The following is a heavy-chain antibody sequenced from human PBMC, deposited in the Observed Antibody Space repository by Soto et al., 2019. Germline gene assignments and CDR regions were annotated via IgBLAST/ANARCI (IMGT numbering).Heavy chain of an antibody. J-gene: IGHJ3*02. CDR3: ARDRSSGWYDAFDI. D-gene: IGHD6-19*01. Sequence: ASVKVSCKASGYTFTGYYMHWVRQAPGQGLEWMGWINPNSGGTNYAQKFQGRVTMTRDTSISTAYMELSRLRSDDTAVYYCARDRSSGWYDAFDIWGQGTMVTVSS. CDR2: INPNSGGT. CDR1: GYTFTGYY. V-gene: IGHV1-2*02.